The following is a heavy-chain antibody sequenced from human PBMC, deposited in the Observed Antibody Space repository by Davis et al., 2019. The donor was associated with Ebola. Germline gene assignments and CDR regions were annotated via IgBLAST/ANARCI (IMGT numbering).Heavy chain of an antibody. D-gene: IGHD5-12*01. CDR3: VRRNGNSGYEGFDS. CDR1: GFTFSDYY. V-gene: IGHV3-11*03. Sequence: GESLKISCAASGFTFSDYYMSWIRQAPGKGLEWVSYISSSSSYTNYADSVKGRFTISRDNAKNSLYLQMNSLRAEDTAVYYCVRRNGNSGYEGFDSWGQGRLVTVSS. J-gene: IGHJ5*01. CDR2: ISSSSSYT.